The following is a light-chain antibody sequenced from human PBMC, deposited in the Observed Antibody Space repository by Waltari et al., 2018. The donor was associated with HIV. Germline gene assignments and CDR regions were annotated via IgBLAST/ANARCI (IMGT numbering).Light chain of an antibody. CDR1: QTVNNNF. V-gene: IGKV3-20*01. CDR2: GAS. CDR3: QYFTSTPTYT. J-gene: IGKJ2*01. Sequence: EVVLTQSPGTLSLSPGERVSLSCRAYQTVNNNFLTWYQQKPGQAPRLLIYGASNRATDIPDRFSGFGSGTDFTLFISTLDPEDSALYFCQYFTSTPTYTFGQGTKLEIK.